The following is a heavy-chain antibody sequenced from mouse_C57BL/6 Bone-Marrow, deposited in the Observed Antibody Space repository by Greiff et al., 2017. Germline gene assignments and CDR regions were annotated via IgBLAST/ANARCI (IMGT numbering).Heavy chain of an antibody. Sequence: VQLQQSVAELVRPGASVKLSCTASGFNIKNTYMHWVKQRPEQGLEWIGRIDPANGNTKYAPKFQGKATITADTSSNTAYLQLSSLTYEDTAIYYCAPYYGSSYVWFAYWGQGTLVTVSA. J-gene: IGHJ3*01. CDR1: GFNIKNTY. CDR2: IDPANGNT. CDR3: APYYGSSYVWFAY. V-gene: IGHV14-3*01. D-gene: IGHD1-1*01.